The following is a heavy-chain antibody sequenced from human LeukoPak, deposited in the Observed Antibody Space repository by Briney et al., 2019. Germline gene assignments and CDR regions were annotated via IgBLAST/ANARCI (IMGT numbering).Heavy chain of an antibody. CDR3: ARAGLLWFGELFPDDY. D-gene: IGHD3-10*01. CDR2: IIPIFGTA. CDR1: GGTFSSYA. Sequence: SVKVSCKASGGTFSSYAISWVRQAPGQGLEWMGGIIPIFGTANYAQKFQGRVTITTDESTCTAYMELSSLRSEDTAVYYCARAGLLWFGELFPDDYWGQGTLVTVSS. V-gene: IGHV1-69*05. J-gene: IGHJ4*02.